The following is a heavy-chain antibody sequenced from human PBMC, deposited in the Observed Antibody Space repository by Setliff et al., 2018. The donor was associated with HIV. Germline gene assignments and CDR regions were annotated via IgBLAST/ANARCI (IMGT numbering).Heavy chain of an antibody. CDR1: GYPFTSYG. CDR2: ISPNSGGT. V-gene: IGHV1-2*02. Sequence: ASVKVSCKASGYPFTSYGIVWVRQAPGQGLEWMGWISPNSGGTNYAQKFQGRVTMTRDTSISTAYMELSRVKSDDTAVYYCARGSGYTRSWVPGGSWGQGTMVTVSS. D-gene: IGHD6-13*01. CDR3: ARGSGYTRSWVPGGS. J-gene: IGHJ3*01.